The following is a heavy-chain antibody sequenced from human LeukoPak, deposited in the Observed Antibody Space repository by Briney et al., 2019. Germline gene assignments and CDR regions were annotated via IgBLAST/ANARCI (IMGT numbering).Heavy chain of an antibody. J-gene: IGHJ4*02. CDR2: IDPSSGT. Sequence: EASVKVSCKASGYSFSAYYMHWVRQAPGQGLEWMGWIDPSSGTSYAQKFQGRVTMTRDTPISTAHMELSRLTSDDTAVYYCTRGGRSEFDYWGQGSLVTVSS. D-gene: IGHD2-15*01. CDR3: TRGGRSEFDY. V-gene: IGHV1-2*02. CDR1: GYSFSAYY.